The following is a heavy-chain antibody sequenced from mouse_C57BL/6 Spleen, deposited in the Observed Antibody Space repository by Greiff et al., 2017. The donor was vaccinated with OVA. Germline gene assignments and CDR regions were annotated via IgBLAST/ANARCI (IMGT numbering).Heavy chain of an antibody. D-gene: IGHD1-1*01. J-gene: IGHJ4*01. Sequence: EVKVVESGEGLVKPGGSLKLSCAASGFTFSSYAMSWVRQTPEKRLEWVAYISSGGDYIYYADTVKGRFTISRDNARNTLYLQMSSLKSEDTAMYYCTRDREDYYGSCYAMDYWGQGTSVTVSS. CDR2: ISSGGDYI. V-gene: IGHV5-9-1*02. CDR3: TRDREDYYGSCYAMDY. CDR1: GFTFSSYA.